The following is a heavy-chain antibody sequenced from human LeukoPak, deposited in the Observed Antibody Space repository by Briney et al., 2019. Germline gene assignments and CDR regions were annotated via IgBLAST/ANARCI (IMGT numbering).Heavy chain of an antibody. D-gene: IGHD3-22*01. Sequence: HGESLKISCKGSGYSFTSYWIGWVRQMPGKSLEWMGIIYPGDSDTRYSPSFQGQVTISADKSISTAYLQWSSLKASDTAMYYCARQLQGHYYDSSGYPFDYWGQGTLVTVSS. J-gene: IGHJ4*02. CDR3: ARQLQGHYYDSSGYPFDY. CDR2: IYPGDSDT. V-gene: IGHV5-51*01. CDR1: GYSFTSYW.